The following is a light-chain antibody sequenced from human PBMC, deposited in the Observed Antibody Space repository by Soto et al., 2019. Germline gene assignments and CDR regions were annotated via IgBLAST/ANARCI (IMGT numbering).Light chain of an antibody. J-gene: IGLJ1*01. CDR1: SSDVGGYNY. CDR3: SSYAGSDNSYV. Sequence: QSVLTQPPSASGSPGQSVAISCTGSSSDVGGYNYVSWYQPHPGSAPKLIIFEVSKRPSGVPDRFSGSKSGNTASLTVSGLQAEDEADYYCSSYAGSDNSYVFGAGTKVTVL. CDR2: EVS. V-gene: IGLV2-8*01.